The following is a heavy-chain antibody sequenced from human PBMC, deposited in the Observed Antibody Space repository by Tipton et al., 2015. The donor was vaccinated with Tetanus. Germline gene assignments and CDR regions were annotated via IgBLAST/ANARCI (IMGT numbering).Heavy chain of an antibody. D-gene: IGHD3-22*01. Sequence: GLVKPSETLSLTCTVSGGSITNGGYYWSWIRQHPGKGLDWIGYISYTGTTHYNPSLESRLTISIDTSKNQFSLELTSVTAADTAVYYCARDSYYSSRWSFADYWGQGTLVTVSS. V-gene: IGHV4-31*03. CDR2: ISYTGTT. CDR1: GGSITNGGYY. J-gene: IGHJ4*02. CDR3: ARDSYYSSRWSFADY.